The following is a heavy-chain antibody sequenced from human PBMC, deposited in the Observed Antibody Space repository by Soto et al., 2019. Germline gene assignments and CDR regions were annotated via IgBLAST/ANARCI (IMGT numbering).Heavy chain of an antibody. CDR2: ISAYNGNT. CDR1: GYTFTSYG. D-gene: IGHD3-3*01. CDR3: ARPTTYYDFWSGYYIGDNWFDP. V-gene: IGHV1-18*01. Sequence: ASVKVSCKASGYTFTSYGISWVRQAPGQGLEWMGWISAYNGNTNYAQKLQGRVTMTTDTSTSTAYMELRSLRSDDTAVYYCARPTTYYDFWSGYYIGDNWFDPWGQGTLVTVSS. J-gene: IGHJ5*02.